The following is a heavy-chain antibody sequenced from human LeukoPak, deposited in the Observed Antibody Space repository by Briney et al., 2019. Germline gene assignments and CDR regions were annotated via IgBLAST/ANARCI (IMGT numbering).Heavy chain of an antibody. CDR1: GFTFSSYG. Sequence: PGGSLRLSCAASGFTFSSYGMHWVRQAPGKGLEWVAVISYDGSNKYYADSVKGRFTISGDNSKNTLYLQMNSLRAEDTAVYYCAKDQLRFLEWLFWPENWFDPWGQGTLVTVSS. V-gene: IGHV3-30*18. D-gene: IGHD3-3*01. CDR3: AKDQLRFLEWLFWPENWFDP. CDR2: ISYDGSNK. J-gene: IGHJ5*02.